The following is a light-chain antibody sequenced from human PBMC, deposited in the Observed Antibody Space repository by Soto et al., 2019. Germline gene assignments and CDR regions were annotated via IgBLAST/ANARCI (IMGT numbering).Light chain of an antibody. V-gene: IGKV1-39*01. CDR2: AAS. CDR1: QSISFY. Sequence: DIQMTQSPSSLSASVGDRVTITCRASQSISFYLNWYQQKPGKAPKVLIYAASSLQSGVPSRFSGSGSGTDFTLTIISLQPEDFASYYCQQSYTTPWTFGQGTKGDIK. CDR3: QQSYTTPWT. J-gene: IGKJ1*01.